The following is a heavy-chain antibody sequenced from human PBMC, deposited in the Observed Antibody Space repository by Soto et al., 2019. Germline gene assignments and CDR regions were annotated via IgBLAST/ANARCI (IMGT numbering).Heavy chain of an antibody. D-gene: IGHD1-26*01. CDR2: ISGSGGST. CDR1: GFTFSSYA. V-gene: IGHV3-23*01. Sequence: GGSLRLSCAASGFTFSSYAMSWVRQAPGKGLEWVSAISGSGGSTYYADSVKGRFTISRDNSKNTLYLQMNSLRAEDKAVYYCAKDPHSGSYFAYWGQGPLVTVSS. J-gene: IGHJ4*02. CDR3: AKDPHSGSYFAY.